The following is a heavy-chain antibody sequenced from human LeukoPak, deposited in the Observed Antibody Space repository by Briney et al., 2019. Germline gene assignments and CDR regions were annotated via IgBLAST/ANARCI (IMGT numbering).Heavy chain of an antibody. V-gene: IGHV3-53*05. CDR3: AREMPGSSGAYDI. CDR1: DLTVSNSY. CDR2: LYSGGTT. J-gene: IGHJ3*02. D-gene: IGHD6-6*01. Sequence: PGGSLRLSCAASDLTVSNSYMSWFRRAPGMGLEWVSVLYSGGTTYYADSVRGRFTISRDISKNTLILQMNSLRAEDSAVYYCAREMPGSSGAYDIWGQGTMVTASS.